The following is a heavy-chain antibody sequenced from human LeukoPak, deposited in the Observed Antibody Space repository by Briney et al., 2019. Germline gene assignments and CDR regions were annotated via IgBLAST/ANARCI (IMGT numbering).Heavy chain of an antibody. CDR2: INHSGST. CDR1: GGSFSGYY. D-gene: IGHD2-2*01. J-gene: IGHJ4*02. CDR3: ASLPLGYCSSTSCQRDY. V-gene: IGHV4-34*01. Sequence: SETLSLTCAVYGGSFSGYYWSWIRQPPGKGLEWIGEINHSGSTNYNPSLKSRVTISVDTSKNQFSLKLSSVTAADTAVYYCASLPLGYCSSTSCQRDYWGQGTLVTVSS.